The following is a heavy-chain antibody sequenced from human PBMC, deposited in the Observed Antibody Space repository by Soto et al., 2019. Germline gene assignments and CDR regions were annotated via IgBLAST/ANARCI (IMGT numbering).Heavy chain of an antibody. CDR3: VSQRTSVLTQAYFDY. Sequence: PSETLSLTCIVSGGSVSNSNYYWGWIRQSPGKGLEWIGSVYYRGRSYSKSSVKSRVTISVDTSKNQFSLNLNSVTASDTAVYYCVSQRTSVLTQAYFDYWGPGALVTVSS. V-gene: IGHV4-39*01. CDR1: GGSVSNSNYY. CDR2: VYYRGRS. J-gene: IGHJ4*02. D-gene: IGHD2-8*01.